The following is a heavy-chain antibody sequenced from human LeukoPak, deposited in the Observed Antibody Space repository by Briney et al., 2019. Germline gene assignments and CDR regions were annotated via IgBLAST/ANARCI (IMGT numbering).Heavy chain of an antibody. CDR3: GRGGHKLDIETSRYYYGLDV. D-gene: IGHD2-2*03. V-gene: IGHV3-74*03. J-gene: IGHJ6*02. CDR1: GITLSDYW. Sequence: GGSLKLSCAASGITLSDYWMYWVRQGPGKGLVHVSRIESDGTRTVYADSVKGRFTISKDNDKNTMYLQMNSLRAEDTAVYYCGRGGHKLDIETSRYYYGLDVWGQGTTVTVSS. CDR2: IESDGTRT.